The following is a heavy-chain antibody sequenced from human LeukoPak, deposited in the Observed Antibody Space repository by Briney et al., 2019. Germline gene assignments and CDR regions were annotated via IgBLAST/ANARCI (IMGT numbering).Heavy chain of an antibody. J-gene: IGHJ4*02. CDR3: AKALTNWNYGSIYFHY. D-gene: IGHD1-7*01. V-gene: IGHV3-23*01. Sequence: PGGSLRLSCAASGFTFSSYAMSWVRQAPGKGLEWVSSISGTGGSTYYADSVKGRFTISRDNSKNTLYLQMNSLRAEDTAVYYCAKALTNWNYGSIYFHYWGQGTLVTVSS. CDR1: GFTFSSYA. CDR2: ISGTGGST.